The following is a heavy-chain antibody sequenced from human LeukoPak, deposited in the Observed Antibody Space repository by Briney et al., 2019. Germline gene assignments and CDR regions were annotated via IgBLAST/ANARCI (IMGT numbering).Heavy chain of an antibody. J-gene: IGHJ5*02. Sequence: SETLSLTCAVSGYSISSSNWWGWIRQPPGKGLEWIGRIYTSGSTNYNPSLKSRVTMSVDTSKNQFSLKLSSVTAADTAVYYCARDRGPGFLEWSNWFDPWGQGTLVTVSS. D-gene: IGHD3-3*01. CDR2: IYTSGST. V-gene: IGHV4-28*03. CDR1: GYSISSSNW. CDR3: ARDRGPGFLEWSNWFDP.